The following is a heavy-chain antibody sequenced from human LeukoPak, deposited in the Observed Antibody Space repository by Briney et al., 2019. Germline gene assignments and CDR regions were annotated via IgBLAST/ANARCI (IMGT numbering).Heavy chain of an antibody. CDR1: GYTFTGYF. CDR2: INPSDGAT. V-gene: IGHV1-46*01. Sequence: GASVKVSCKASGYTFTGYFIHWVRQAPGQGLEWMGMINPSDGATTYAQRFQGRVTMTRDMSTTTVYMDLRSLRSEDTAVYFCARQPRGGTSGSSGALFASYYTYYYMDVWDRGTTVTVSS. D-gene: IGHD1-26*01. J-gene: IGHJ6*03. CDR3: ARQPRGGTSGSSGALFASYYTYYYMDV.